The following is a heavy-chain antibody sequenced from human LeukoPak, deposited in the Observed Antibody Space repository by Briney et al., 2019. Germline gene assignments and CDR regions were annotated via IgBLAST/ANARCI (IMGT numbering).Heavy chain of an antibody. J-gene: IGHJ4*02. V-gene: IGHV4-39*01. CDR1: GVSISSSSYY. D-gene: IGHD4-11*01. CDR2: IYYSGST. CDR3: ASRYDYSNYIDY. Sequence: SETLSLTCTVSGVSISSSSYYWGWLRQPPGKGLEWIGTIYYSGSTYYNPSLKSRVTISVDTSKNQFSLKLSSVTAADTAVYYCASRYDYSNYIDYWGQGTLVTVSS.